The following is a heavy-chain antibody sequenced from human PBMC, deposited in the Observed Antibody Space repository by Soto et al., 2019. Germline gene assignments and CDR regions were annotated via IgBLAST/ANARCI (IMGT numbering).Heavy chain of an antibody. CDR3: AKDLSNIAPRPGWFDP. CDR2: MSGSSSTT. D-gene: IGHD6-6*01. CDR1: GLTFSNYA. V-gene: IGHV3-23*01. Sequence: GGSLRLSCATSGLTFSNYAMSWVRQAPGGGLEWVSSMSGSSSTTYYADSVRGRFTISRDRSKNTLYLQMNSLRAEDTALYYCAKDLSNIAPRPGWFDPWGLGTLVTVSS. J-gene: IGHJ5*02.